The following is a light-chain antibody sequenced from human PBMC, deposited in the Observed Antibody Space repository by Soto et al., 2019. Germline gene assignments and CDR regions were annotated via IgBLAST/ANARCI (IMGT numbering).Light chain of an antibody. Sequence: DLPMTQSPSSLSASVGDRVTITCRASQSISSYLNWYQQKPGKAPMLLIYAASSLQSGVPSRFSGSGSGTDFTLTISSLQPEDFATYYCQQSYSTTTFGGGTKVEIK. CDR2: AAS. J-gene: IGKJ4*01. V-gene: IGKV1-39*01. CDR1: QSISSY. CDR3: QQSYSTTT.